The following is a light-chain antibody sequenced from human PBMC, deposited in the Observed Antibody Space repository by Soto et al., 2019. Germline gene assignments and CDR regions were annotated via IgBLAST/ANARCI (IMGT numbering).Light chain of an antibody. J-gene: IGLJ2*01. CDR2: LNSDGSH. Sequence: QPVLTQSPSSSASLGASVKLTCTLSSGHSSYAIAWHQQRPEKDPRYLMKLNSDGSHSKGDGIPDRFSGSSSGAERYLTISSLQSEDEADYYCQTWGTGIQVFGGGTKPTVL. CDR3: QTWGTGIQV. V-gene: IGLV4-69*01. CDR1: SGHSSYA.